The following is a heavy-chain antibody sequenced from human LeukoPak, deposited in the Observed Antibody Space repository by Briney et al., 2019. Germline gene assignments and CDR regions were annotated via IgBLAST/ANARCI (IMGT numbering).Heavy chain of an antibody. CDR1: GFTFSSYA. CDR3: ARDPNGSGPDFDC. J-gene: IGHJ4*02. D-gene: IGHD3-10*01. Sequence: GSLRLSRAASGFTFSSYAMNWVRQAPGKGLEWVSGLRGNGGNQYYADSVKGRFTISRDNSKNTLFVQKNSLRAEDTAIYYCARDPNGSGPDFDCWGQGTLVTVSS. V-gene: IGHV3-23*01. CDR2: LRGNGGNQ.